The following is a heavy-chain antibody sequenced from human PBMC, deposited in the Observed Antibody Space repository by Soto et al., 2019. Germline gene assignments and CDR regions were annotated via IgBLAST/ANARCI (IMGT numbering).Heavy chain of an antibody. CDR3: ARTWIQLCNHFDY. V-gene: IGHV4-34*01. CDR2: INHSGST. D-gene: IGHD5-18*01. Sequence: SETLSLTCSVYVGSFSGYYWSWIRQPPGKGLEWIGEINHSGSTNYNPSLKSRVTISVDTSKNQFSLKLSSVTAADTAVYYCARTWIQLCNHFDYWGQGTLVTVSS. J-gene: IGHJ4*02. CDR1: VGSFSGYY.